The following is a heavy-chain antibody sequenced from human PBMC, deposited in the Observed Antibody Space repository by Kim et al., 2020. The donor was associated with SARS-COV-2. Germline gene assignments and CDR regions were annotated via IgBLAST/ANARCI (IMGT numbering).Heavy chain of an antibody. D-gene: IGHD3-10*01. J-gene: IGHJ5*02. Sequence: GSLRLSCAASGFTFSSSWMTWVRQAPGKGLEWVANIRHDESEKNYSISRDNAKNSLYLQMNSLRAEDTAVYYCVKGGWFGLSWGQGILVTVSS. CDR3: VKGGWFGLS. CDR2: IRHDESEK. V-gene: IGHV3-7*01. CDR1: GFTFSSSW.